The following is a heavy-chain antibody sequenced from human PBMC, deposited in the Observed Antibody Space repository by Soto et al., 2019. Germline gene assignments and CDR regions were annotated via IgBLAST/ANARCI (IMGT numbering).Heavy chain of an antibody. CDR2: ISYDGSNK. CDR3: ARASTWAGRIDY. D-gene: IGHD2-2*01. Sequence: PGGSLRLSCASSGFTFISYAMHWVRQAPGKGLEWVAVISYDGSNKYYADSVKGRFTISRDNSKNTLYLQMNSLRAEDTAVYCSARASTWAGRIDYWGQGALVTVSS. CDR1: GFTFISYA. J-gene: IGHJ4*02. V-gene: IGHV3-30-3*01.